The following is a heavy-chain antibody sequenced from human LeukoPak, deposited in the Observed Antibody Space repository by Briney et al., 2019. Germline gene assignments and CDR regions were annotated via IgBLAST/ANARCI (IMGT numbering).Heavy chain of an antibody. J-gene: IGHJ4*02. CDR2: ITVSGVGT. CDR3: AKNLPPTYYYASSGYSVVDY. Sequence: PGGSLRLSCAASVFTFSNYAMTCVRQAPGKGLEWVSGITVSGVGTHYADSVKGRFTISRDNSKNTLYLQMNSLRAGDTAVYYCAKNLPPTYYYASSGYSVVDYWGQGTLVTVSS. CDR1: VFTFSNYA. V-gene: IGHV3-23*01. D-gene: IGHD3-22*01.